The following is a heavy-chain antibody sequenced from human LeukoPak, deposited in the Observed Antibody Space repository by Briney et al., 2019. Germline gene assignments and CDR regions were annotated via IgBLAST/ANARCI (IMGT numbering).Heavy chain of an antibody. CDR3: ASTVVVVEGGIDY. CDR1: GFTFSSYT. CDR2: ISSSGTYI. Sequence: GGSLRLSCAASGFTFSSYTMNWVRQAPGKGLEWVSSISSSGTYIYYADSLRGRFTISRDNAKNSLYLQMHSLKVEDTAVYYCASTVVVVEGGIDYWGQGTLVTVSS. J-gene: IGHJ4*02. V-gene: IGHV3-21*01. D-gene: IGHD2-2*01.